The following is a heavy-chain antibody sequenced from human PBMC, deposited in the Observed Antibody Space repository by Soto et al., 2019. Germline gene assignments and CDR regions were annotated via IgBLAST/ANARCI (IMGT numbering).Heavy chain of an antibody. V-gene: IGHV1-69*13. CDR2: IIPIFGTA. J-gene: IGHJ6*04. CDR1: GGTFISYA. CDR3: ARDEVSSSSTYDYGMDV. Sequence: VEISCKASGGTFISYAISWVRQAPGQGLEWMGGIIPIFGTANYAQKFQGRVTITADESTTTAYMELSSLRCEDTAVYYCARDEVSSSSTYDYGMDVWGEGTTVTVSS. D-gene: IGHD6-6*01.